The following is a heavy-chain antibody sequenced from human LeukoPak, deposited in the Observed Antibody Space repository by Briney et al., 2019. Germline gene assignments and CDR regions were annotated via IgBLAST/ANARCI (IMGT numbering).Heavy chain of an antibody. CDR2: IRSKTYSGAT. D-gene: IGHD2-21*01. CDR1: GFTFRDYG. J-gene: IGHJ4*02. CDR3: TRNPHPFCGGVHCPSDS. V-gene: IGHV3-49*03. Sequence: GGSLRLSCTTSGFTFRDYGMSWFRQAPGRGLEWVSFIRSKTYSGATDYAASVRGRFVISRDDSESIAYLQMNSLKTEDTGVYYCTRNPHPFCGGVHCPSDSWGQGTLVTVSP.